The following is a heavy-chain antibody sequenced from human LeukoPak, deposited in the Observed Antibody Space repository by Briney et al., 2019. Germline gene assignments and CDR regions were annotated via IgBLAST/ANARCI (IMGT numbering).Heavy chain of an antibody. CDR2: IYSGGST. CDR1: GFTVSSNY. D-gene: IGHD3-16*01. J-gene: IGHJ1*01. CDR3: ARVSSGGPQPFQH. V-gene: IGHV3-66*01. Sequence: GGSLRLSCAASGFTVSSNYMSWVRQAPGKRLEWVSVIYSGGSTYYADSVKGRFTISRDNSKNTLYLQMNSLRAEDTAVYYCARVSSGGPQPFQHWGQGTLVTVSS.